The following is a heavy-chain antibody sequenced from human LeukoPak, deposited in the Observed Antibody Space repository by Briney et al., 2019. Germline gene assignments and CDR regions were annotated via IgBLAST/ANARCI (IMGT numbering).Heavy chain of an antibody. Sequence: GGSLRLSCAASGFTFSSYAMSWVRQAPGKGLAWVSAISGSGGSTYYADSVNGRFTISRDNSKNTLYLQMNSLRAEDTAVYYCAKCLSSSCYAANDYWGQGTLVTVSS. V-gene: IGHV3-23*01. CDR3: AKCLSSSCYAANDY. CDR2: ISGSGGST. CDR1: GFTFSSYA. D-gene: IGHD2-2*01. J-gene: IGHJ4*02.